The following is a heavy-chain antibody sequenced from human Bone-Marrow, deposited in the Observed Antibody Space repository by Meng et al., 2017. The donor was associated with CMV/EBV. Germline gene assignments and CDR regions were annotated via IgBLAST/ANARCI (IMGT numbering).Heavy chain of an antibody. CDR3: AIVKRGTRWFDP. V-gene: IGHV3-9*01. CDR1: GFTFDDYA. Sequence: SLKISCAASGFTFDDYAMHWVRQAPGKGLEWVSGISWNSGSIGYADSVKGRFTISRDNAKNSLYLQMNSLRAEDTAVYYCAIVKRGTRWFDPWGQGTLVTVSS. CDR2: ISWNSGSI. D-gene: IGHD1-1*01. J-gene: IGHJ5*02.